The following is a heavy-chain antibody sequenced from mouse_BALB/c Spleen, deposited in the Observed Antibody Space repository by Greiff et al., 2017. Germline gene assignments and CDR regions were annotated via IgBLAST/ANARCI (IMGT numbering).Heavy chain of an antibody. CDR2: IYPGDGDT. CDR1: GYAFSSSW. J-gene: IGHJ4*01. V-gene: IGHV1-82*01. Sequence: VQLQESGPELVKPGASVKISCKASGYAFSSSWMNWVKQRPGQGLEWIGRIYPGDGDTNYNGKFKGKATLTADKSSSTAYMQLSSLTSVDSAVYFCARGYYGSRYAMDYWGQGTSVTVSS. CDR3: ARGYYGSRYAMDY. D-gene: IGHD1-1*01.